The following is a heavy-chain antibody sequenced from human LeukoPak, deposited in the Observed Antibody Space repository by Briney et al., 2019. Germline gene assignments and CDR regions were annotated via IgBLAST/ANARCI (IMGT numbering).Heavy chain of an antibody. D-gene: IGHD6-19*01. CDR3: ARGIGWYYY. J-gene: IGHJ4*02. CDR1: GGSINNYY. Sequence: PSETLALTCTVSGGSINNYYWSWIREPPGKGLEWIGYIYYSGSTNYNPSLKSRVTISVDTSKNQLSLKLSSVTAADTAVYYCARGIGWYYYRGQGTIVTVSS. CDR2: IYYSGST. V-gene: IGHV4-59*08.